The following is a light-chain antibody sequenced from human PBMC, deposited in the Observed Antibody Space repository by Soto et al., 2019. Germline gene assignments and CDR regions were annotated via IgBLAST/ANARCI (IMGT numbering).Light chain of an antibody. CDR1: NSNIGSNT. V-gene: IGLV1-44*01. CDR2: SNN. J-gene: IGLJ3*02. CDR3: AAWDVSLNGPV. Sequence: QSVLTQPPSASGTPGQRVTISCSGSNSNIGSNTVNWYQQLPGTAPKLLIYSNNQRPSGVPDRSSGSKSGTSASLAISGLQSEDEADYYCAAWDVSLNGPVFGGGTKVTVL.